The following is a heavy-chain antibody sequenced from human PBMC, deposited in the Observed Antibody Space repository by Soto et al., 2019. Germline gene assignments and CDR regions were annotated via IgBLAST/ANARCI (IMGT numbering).Heavy chain of an antibody. CDR1: GYAFTTYG. Sequence: QVHLVQSGAEVKKPGASVKVSCQGSGYAFTTYGITWVRQAPGQGLEWMGWISVHNGNTNYAQNLQGRVTVTRDTSTSTAYMELRSLRYDDTAVYYCARGRYGDYWGHGALVTVSS. D-gene: IGHD1-1*01. CDR2: ISVHNGNT. CDR3: ARGRYGDY. J-gene: IGHJ4*01. V-gene: IGHV1-18*01.